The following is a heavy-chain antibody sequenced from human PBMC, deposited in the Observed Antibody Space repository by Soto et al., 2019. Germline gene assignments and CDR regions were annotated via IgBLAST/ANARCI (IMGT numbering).Heavy chain of an antibody. J-gene: IGHJ4*02. Sequence: SVKVSCKASGGTFSSYAISWVRQAPGQGLEWMGGIIPIFGTANYAQKFQGRVTITADESTSTAYMELSSLRSGDTAVYYCARGGTNRILFFIHWGQGTLVTVYS. CDR1: GGTFSSYA. CDR3: ARGGTNRILFFIH. V-gene: IGHV1-69*13. D-gene: IGHD2-15*01. CDR2: IIPIFGTA.